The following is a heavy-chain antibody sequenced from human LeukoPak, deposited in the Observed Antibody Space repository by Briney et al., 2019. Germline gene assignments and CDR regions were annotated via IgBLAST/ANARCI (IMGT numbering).Heavy chain of an antibody. CDR1: GGTFSSYA. J-gene: IGHJ6*03. V-gene: IGHV1-18*01. Sequence: ASVKVSCKASGGTFSSYAISWVRQAPGQGLEWMGWISAYNGNTNYAQKLQGRVTMTTDTSTSTAYMELRSLRSDDTAVYYCARDRVLRYFDWASYYYYYMDVWGKGTTVTVSS. D-gene: IGHD3-9*01. CDR3: ARDRVLRYFDWASYYYYYMDV. CDR2: ISAYNGNT.